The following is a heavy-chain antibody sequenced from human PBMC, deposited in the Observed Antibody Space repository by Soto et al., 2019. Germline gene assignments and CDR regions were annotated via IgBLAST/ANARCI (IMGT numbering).Heavy chain of an antibody. V-gene: IGHV3-23*01. CDR2: ISGSGGST. CDR3: AKDQGSSWYEIDY. D-gene: IGHD6-13*01. CDR1: GLTFRRYW. J-gene: IGHJ4*02. Sequence: GGSLRLSCAASGLTFRRYWMHWVRQAPGKGLERVSTISGSGGSTYYADSVKGRFTISRENSKNTQYLQMNSLRAEYTAVYYCAKDQGSSWYEIDYWGQGTLVTVSS.